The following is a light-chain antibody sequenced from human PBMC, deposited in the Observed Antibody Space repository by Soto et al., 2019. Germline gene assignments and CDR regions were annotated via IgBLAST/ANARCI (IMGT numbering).Light chain of an antibody. CDR3: QHRSNWPPG. J-gene: IGKJ5*01. V-gene: IGKV3-15*01. CDR1: QSVSSK. CDR2: GAS. Sequence: EIVMTQSPATLSVSPGEGATLSCRASQSVSSKLAWYQQKPGQAPRLLIYGASTRATGIPARFSGSGSGTDFTLSISSLAPEDFAVYYCQHRSNWPPGFGQGTRLEIK.